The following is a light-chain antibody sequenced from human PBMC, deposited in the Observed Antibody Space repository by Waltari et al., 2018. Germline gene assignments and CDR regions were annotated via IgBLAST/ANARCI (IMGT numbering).Light chain of an antibody. Sequence: DIVMTQSPDSLAVSLGERATINCKSSKSLLYIADKKNYVAWYQEKPGQPSKLLIYWASSREAGVPDRFIGSGPGTDFSLTISSLQAEDVAVYYCQQYFGSPLTFGGWTKVEIK. CDR2: WAS. CDR1: KSLLYIADKKNY. V-gene: IGKV4-1*01. J-gene: IGKJ4*01. CDR3: QQYFGSPLT.